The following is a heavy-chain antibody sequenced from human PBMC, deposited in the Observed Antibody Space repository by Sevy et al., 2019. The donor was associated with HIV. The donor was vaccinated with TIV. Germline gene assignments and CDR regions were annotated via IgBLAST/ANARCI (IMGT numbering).Heavy chain of an antibody. CDR2: IYDSGIA. Sequence: SETLSLTCTVSGDSISNYYWSWIRQPAGKGLEWIGRIYDSGIATYNPSLESRVTMSADTPKNQLCLKLNSVTAADTAVYYCASDRVTIFGVTIDYYFDYWGQGTLGTVSS. CDR3: ASDRVTIFGVTIDYYFDY. CDR1: GDSISNYY. D-gene: IGHD3-3*01. V-gene: IGHV4-4*07. J-gene: IGHJ4*02.